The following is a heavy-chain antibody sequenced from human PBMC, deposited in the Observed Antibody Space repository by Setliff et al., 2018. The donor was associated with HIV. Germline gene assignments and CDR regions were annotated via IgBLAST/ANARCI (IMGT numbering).Heavy chain of an antibody. Sequence: GGSLRLSCEASGFTFSTYSMNWVRQAPGKGLEWVSSISSSSGTIYYADSVKGRFTISRDNAKNSLYRQMKSLRAEDTAVYYCARDRTFGSGFSSSWFYDYWGQGTLVTVSS. V-gene: IGHV3-48*01. CDR1: GFTFSTYS. CDR3: ARDRTFGSGFSSSWFYDY. J-gene: IGHJ4*02. CDR2: ISSSSGTI. D-gene: IGHD6-13*01.